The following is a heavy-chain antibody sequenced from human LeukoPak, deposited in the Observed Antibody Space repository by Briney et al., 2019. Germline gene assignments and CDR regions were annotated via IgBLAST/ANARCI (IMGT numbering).Heavy chain of an antibody. D-gene: IGHD4/OR15-4a*01. CDR1: GCTFSDYW. CDR3: TRESGGASAGHDY. CDR2: IKSDGSRI. Sequence: GLSLRLSCAASGCTFSDYWMQWVRQAPGKGLVWVSRIKSDGSRITYADSVKGRFTISRDNTKSTLYLQMNSLREEDTAVYYCTRESGGASAGHDYWGQGTLVAVSS. V-gene: IGHV3-74*03. J-gene: IGHJ4*02.